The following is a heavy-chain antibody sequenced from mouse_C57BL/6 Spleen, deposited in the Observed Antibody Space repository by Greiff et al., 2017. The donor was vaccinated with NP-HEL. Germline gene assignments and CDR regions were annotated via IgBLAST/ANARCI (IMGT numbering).Heavy chain of an antibody. CDR1: GYTFTDYY. Sequence: DVQLQQSGPELVKPGASVKISCKASGYTFTDYYMNWVKQSHGKSLEWIGDINPNNGGTSYNQKFKGKATLTVDKSSSTAYMELRSLTSEDSAVYYCARRLDYRSPRAWFAYWGQGTLVTVSA. J-gene: IGHJ3*01. CDR3: ARRLDYRSPRAWFAY. D-gene: IGHD1-1*01. V-gene: IGHV1-26*01. CDR2: INPNNGGT.